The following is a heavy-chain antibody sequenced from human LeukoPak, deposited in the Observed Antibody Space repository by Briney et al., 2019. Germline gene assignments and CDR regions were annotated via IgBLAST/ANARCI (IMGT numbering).Heavy chain of an antibody. Sequence: PGGSLRLSCAASGFTFSSYAMSWVRQAPGKGLEWVSAISGSATSTYYADSVKGRFTISRDNSKYTLYLQMNSLRAEDTAVYYCAKDGGYSSAWFPNDYWGQGTLVTASS. J-gene: IGHJ4*02. CDR1: GFTFSSYA. D-gene: IGHD6-19*01. V-gene: IGHV3-23*01. CDR2: ISGSATST. CDR3: AKDGGYSSAWFPNDY.